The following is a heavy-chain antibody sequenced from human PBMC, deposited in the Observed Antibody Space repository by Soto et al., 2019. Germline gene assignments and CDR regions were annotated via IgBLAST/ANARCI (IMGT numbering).Heavy chain of an antibody. D-gene: IGHD2-15*01. Sequence: GGSLRLSCAASGFSFSNYEMNGVRKAPGKGLEWVAYISSGGDTIHYADSVRGRFTVSRDNARNSLSLQMNSLRVEDTAVYYCAKDRMKENSVWDPFDIWGQGTMVTVSS. J-gene: IGHJ3*02. CDR1: GFSFSNYE. CDR2: ISSGGDTI. V-gene: IGHV3-48*03. CDR3: AKDRMKENSVWDPFDI.